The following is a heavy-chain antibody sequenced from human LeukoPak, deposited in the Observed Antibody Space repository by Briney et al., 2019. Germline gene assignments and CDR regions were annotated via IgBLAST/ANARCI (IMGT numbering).Heavy chain of an antibody. CDR3: ARLRLTLLDY. CDR1: GGSISSSSYY. Sequence: SETLSLTCTVSGGSISSSSYYWGWIRQPPGKGLEWIGSIYYSGSTYYNPSLKSRVTISVDTSKNQFSLKLSSVTAADTAVYYCARLRLTLLDYWGQGTLVTVSS. D-gene: IGHD5-12*01. J-gene: IGHJ4*02. CDR2: IYYSGST. V-gene: IGHV4-39*01.